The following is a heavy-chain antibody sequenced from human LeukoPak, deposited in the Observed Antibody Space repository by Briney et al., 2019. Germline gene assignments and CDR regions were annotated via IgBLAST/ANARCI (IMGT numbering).Heavy chain of an antibody. CDR1: GFTFSNYD. D-gene: IGHD4-23*01. CDR3: AKSLVRWAFDY. CDR2: LTSDGAST. Sequence: PGGSLRLSCAASGFTFSNYDMSWVRQAPGKGLEWVSSLTSDGASTRYADSVKGRFTISRDNSKNTLYLQMNYLRAEDTALYFCAKSLVRWAFDYWGQGSLVTVSS. J-gene: IGHJ4*02. V-gene: IGHV3-23*01.